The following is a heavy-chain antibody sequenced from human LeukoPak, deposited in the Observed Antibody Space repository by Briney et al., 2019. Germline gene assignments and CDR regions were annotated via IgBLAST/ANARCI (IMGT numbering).Heavy chain of an antibody. J-gene: IGHJ5*02. CDR2: IYHSGST. V-gene: IGHV4-30-2*01. Sequence: SQTLSLTCAVSGGSISSGGYSWSWIRQPPGKGLEWIGYIYHSGSTYYNPSLKSRVTISVGRSKNQFSLKLSSVTAADTAVYYCARVGYYNWFDPWGQGTLVTVSS. CDR3: ARVGYYNWFDP. D-gene: IGHD6-13*01. CDR1: GGSISSGGYS.